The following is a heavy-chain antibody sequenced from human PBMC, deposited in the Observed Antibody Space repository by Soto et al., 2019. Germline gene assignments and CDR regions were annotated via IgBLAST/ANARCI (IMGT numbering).Heavy chain of an antibody. D-gene: IGHD3-16*01. CDR2: INQGGSEK. CDR1: GFTCGGHG. Sequence: GPLRVPNTASGFTCGGHGICWVLQVPGKGLEWVATINQGGSEKYYVDSVKGRFTISRDNAKNSLYLQVNSLRVEDTAVYYCARDGGDAGLYLAFRGHGALVTVSS. J-gene: IGHJ4*01. CDR3: ARDGGDAGLYLAF. V-gene: IGHV3-7*01.